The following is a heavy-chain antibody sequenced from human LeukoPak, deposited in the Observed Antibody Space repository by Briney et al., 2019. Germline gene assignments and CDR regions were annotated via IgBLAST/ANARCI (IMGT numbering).Heavy chain of an antibody. Sequence: PSETLSLTCAVSGYSISSGYYWGWIRQPPGKGLEWIGSIYHSGSTYYNPSLKSRVTISVDTSKNQFSLKLSSVTAADTAVYYCARHRRSGRFGEPKASDYWGQGTLVTVSS. D-gene: IGHD3-10*01. V-gene: IGHV4-38-2*01. J-gene: IGHJ4*02. CDR2: IYHSGST. CDR3: ARHRRSGRFGEPKASDY. CDR1: GYSISSGYY.